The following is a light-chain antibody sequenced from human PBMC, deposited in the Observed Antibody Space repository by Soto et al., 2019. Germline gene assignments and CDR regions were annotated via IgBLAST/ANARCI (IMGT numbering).Light chain of an antibody. Sequence: EIVMTQSPATLSVSPGERATLSCRASQNVKSALAWYQQKPGQAPRLLLYGASTRATGIPDRFSASGTGTDFTLTISRLEPEDFAVYYCQQRYSWWTFGQGTKVDIK. CDR1: QNVKSA. CDR2: GAS. J-gene: IGKJ1*01. CDR3: QQRYSWWT. V-gene: IGKV3D-15*01.